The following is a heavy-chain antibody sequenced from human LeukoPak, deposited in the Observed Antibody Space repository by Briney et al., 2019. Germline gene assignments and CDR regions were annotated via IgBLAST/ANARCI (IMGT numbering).Heavy chain of an antibody. D-gene: IGHD3-9*01. V-gene: IGHV3-23*01. CDR2: ISGSGGST. J-gene: IGHJ4*02. Sequence: PGGSLRLSCAASGFTFSSYGMSWVRQAPGKGLEWVSAISGSGGSTYYADSVKGRFTTSRDNSKNTLYLQMNSLRAEDTAVYYCAKEPQYDILYYFDYWGQGTLVTVSS. CDR1: GFTFSSYG. CDR3: AKEPQYDILYYFDY.